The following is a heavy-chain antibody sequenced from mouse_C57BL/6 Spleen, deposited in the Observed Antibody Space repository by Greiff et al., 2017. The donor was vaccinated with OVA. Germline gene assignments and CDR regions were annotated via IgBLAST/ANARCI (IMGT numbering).Heavy chain of an antibody. Sequence: EVKLVESGGGLVQPGGSLSLSCAASGFTFTDYYMSWVRQPPGKALEWLGFIRNKANGYTTEYSASVKGRFTISRDNSQSILYLQMNALRAEDSATYYCARYLYGNYVGYAMDYWGQGTSVTVSS. D-gene: IGHD2-1*01. CDR3: ARYLYGNYVGYAMDY. CDR2: IRNKANGYTT. J-gene: IGHJ4*01. V-gene: IGHV7-3*01. CDR1: GFTFTDYY.